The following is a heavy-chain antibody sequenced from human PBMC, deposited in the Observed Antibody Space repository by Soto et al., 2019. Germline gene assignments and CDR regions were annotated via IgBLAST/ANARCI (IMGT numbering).Heavy chain of an antibody. CDR2: INHSGST. J-gene: IGHJ2*01. CDR1: GGSFSGYY. V-gene: IGHV4-34*01. CDR3: ARVWPNGEYYYGSGSYYRVPWYFDL. Sequence: QVQLQQWGAGLLKPSETLSLTCAVYGGSFSGYYWSWIRQPPGKGLEWMGEINHSGSTNYNPSLRSQVTISVGMSKNTFYLKLRSLTAADTAVYDCARVWPNGEYYYGSGSYYRVPWYFDLWGRGTLVTVSS. D-gene: IGHD3-10*01.